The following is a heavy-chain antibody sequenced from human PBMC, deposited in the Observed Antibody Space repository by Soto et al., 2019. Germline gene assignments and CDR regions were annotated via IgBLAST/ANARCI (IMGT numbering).Heavy chain of an antibody. D-gene: IGHD3-16*02. CDR1: GFPFNNAW. CDR3: TAYDYIRRNLRYRWAY. Sequence: EVQLVESGGGVVKPGGSLRLSCAASGFPFNNAWMSWVRQAPGGRLEWVARIKRETDGGTTDYAAPVEGRFTISRDDSSNALDLQMNGLKPEYPAVYYCTAYDYIRRNLRYRWAYWGQGVLVTVSS. CDR2: IKRETDGGTT. V-gene: IGHV3-15*01. J-gene: IGHJ4*02.